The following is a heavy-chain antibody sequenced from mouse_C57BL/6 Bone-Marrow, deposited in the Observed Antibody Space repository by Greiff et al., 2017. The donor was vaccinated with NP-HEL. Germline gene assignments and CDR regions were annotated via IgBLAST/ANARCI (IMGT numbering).Heavy chain of an antibody. CDR3: ARHYYDYPYYAMDY. J-gene: IGHJ4*01. CDR1: GYTFTDYN. Sequence: VQLPPSGPALVPPGASVPIPCKASGYTFTDYNMAWVQQSHGKSLEWIGDINPNNGGTIYNQKFKGKATLTVDKSSSTAYMELRSLTSEDTAVYYCARHYYDYPYYAMDYWGQGTSVTVSS. D-gene: IGHD2-4*01. CDR2: INPNNGGT. V-gene: IGHV1-18*01.